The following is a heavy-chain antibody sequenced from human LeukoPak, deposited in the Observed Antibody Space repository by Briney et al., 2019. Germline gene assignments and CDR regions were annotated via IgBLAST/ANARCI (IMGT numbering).Heavy chain of an antibody. Sequence: GGSLRLSCAASEFTFSSYGMHWFRQAPGKGLEWVAVISYDGSNKYYADSVKGRFTISRDNSKNTLYLQMNSLRAEDTAVYYCAKDHAYGDSDYWGQGTLVTVSS. CDR1: EFTFSSYG. J-gene: IGHJ4*02. CDR3: AKDHAYGDSDY. V-gene: IGHV3-30*18. D-gene: IGHD4-17*01. CDR2: ISYDGSNK.